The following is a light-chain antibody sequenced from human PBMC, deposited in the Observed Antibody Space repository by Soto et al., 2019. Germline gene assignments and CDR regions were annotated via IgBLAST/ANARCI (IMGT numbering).Light chain of an antibody. Sequence: EIVLTQSPATLSLSPGERATLSCRASQSVSSYLAWYQQKPGQAPRLLNYDASNRSTGILASFSVSGSGTDSTLTISSRQSPDFVVHYFQHRSPWPLTFGQGTRLEIK. CDR1: QSVSSY. CDR3: QHRSPWPLT. J-gene: IGKJ5*01. CDR2: DAS. V-gene: IGKV3-11*01.